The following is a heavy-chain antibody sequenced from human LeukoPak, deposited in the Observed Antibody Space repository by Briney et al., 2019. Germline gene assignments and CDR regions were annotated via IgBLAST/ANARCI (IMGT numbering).Heavy chain of an antibody. V-gene: IGHV3-48*04. CDR3: ARVRGKEYQLLWGPRGYYYYYMDV. J-gene: IGHJ6*03. D-gene: IGHD2-2*01. CDR1: GFTFSSYS. CDR2: ISSSGTTI. Sequence: GGSQRLSCAASGFTFSSYSMNWVRQAPGKGLEWPSYISSSGTTINYADSVKGRFTISRDNAKNSLYLQMNRLRAEDTALYHCARVRGKEYQLLWGPRGYYYYYMDVWGKGTTVTISS.